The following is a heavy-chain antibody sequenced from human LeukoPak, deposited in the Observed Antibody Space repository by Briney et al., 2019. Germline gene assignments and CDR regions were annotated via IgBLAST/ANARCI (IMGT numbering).Heavy chain of an antibody. CDR1: GFTFSSYE. D-gene: IGHD1-26*01. J-gene: IGHJ3*02. CDR2: ISSSGRTT. CDR3: ARESWGGSHEGNAFDI. Sequence: GGSLRLSCAVSGFTFSSYEMNWVRQAPGKGLEWVSYISSSGRTTYYADSVKGRFTISRDNAKNSVYLQMNSLRAEDTAVYYCARESWGGSHEGNAFDIWGQGRMVTVSS. V-gene: IGHV3-48*03.